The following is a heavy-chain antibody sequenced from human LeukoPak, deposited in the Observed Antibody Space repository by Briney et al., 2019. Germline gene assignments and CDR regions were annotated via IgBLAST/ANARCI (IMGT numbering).Heavy chain of an antibody. V-gene: IGHV3-7*05. CDR1: GFTFSSYW. Sequence: GGTLRLSCAASGFTFSSYWMSCVRQAPGKGLEWVASIKLDGSEKYYVDSAKGRFTISSDNAKSSLNLEMNSLRDEDTAGYYCARVRWDHDSSGPGVPSSYYYCGMDVWGQGTTVTVSS. CDR3: ARVRWDHDSSGPGVPSSYYYCGMDV. J-gene: IGHJ6*02. D-gene: IGHD3-22*01. CDR2: IKLDGSEK.